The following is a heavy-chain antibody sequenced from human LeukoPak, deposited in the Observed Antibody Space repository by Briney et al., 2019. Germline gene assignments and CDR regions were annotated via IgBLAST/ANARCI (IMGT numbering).Heavy chain of an antibody. J-gene: IGHJ4*02. V-gene: IGHV4-59*01. Sequence: SETLSLTCTVSGGSISSYYWSWIRQPPGKGLEWIGYIYYSGSTNYNPSLKSRVTISVDTSKNQFSLKLSSVTAADTAVYYCAIVYDSSGFYFDYWGQGTLVTVSS. CDR2: IYYSGST. CDR3: AIVYDSSGFYFDY. D-gene: IGHD3-22*01. CDR1: GGSISSYY.